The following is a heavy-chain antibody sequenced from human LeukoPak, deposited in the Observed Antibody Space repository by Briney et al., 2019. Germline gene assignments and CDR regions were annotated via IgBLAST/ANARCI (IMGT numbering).Heavy chain of an antibody. CDR1: GYTFTSYG. CDR2: ISAYNGNT. D-gene: IGHD2-21*01. CDR3: ATKVRRGGDWRNCFDP. V-gene: IGHV1-18*01. Sequence: ASVKVSCQASGYTFTSYGISWVRQAPGQGLEWMGWISAYNGNTNYAQKLQGRVTITTDTSTSTAYMERRSLRSAATAVYYCATKVRRGGDWRNCFDPWGQGTLVTVSS. J-gene: IGHJ5*02.